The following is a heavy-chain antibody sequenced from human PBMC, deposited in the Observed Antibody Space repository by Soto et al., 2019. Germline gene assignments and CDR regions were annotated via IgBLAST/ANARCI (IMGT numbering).Heavy chain of an antibody. CDR3: ASGRYGDY. CDR2: ISAHNGNT. Sequence: QVHLVQSGAEVKKPGASVKVSCKGSGYGFTTYGITWVRQAPGQGLEWMAWISAHNGNTNYAQKLQGRVTVTRDTSTSTAYMELRSLRSDDTVVYYCASGRYGDYWGQGALVTVSS. J-gene: IGHJ4*02. V-gene: IGHV1-18*01. D-gene: IGHD1-26*01. CDR1: GYGFTTYG.